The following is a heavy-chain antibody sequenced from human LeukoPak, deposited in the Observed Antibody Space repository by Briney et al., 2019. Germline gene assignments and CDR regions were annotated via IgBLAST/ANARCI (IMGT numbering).Heavy chain of an antibody. D-gene: IGHD2-8*02. CDR3: AKGLSGGVGRVTRGYGMDV. CDR1: GFTFSSYG. V-gene: IGHV3-30*02. Sequence: PGGSLRLSCAASGFTFSSYGMHWVRQARGKGVEWVAFVHNDGGNQDHAESAKSRFTISRNNSKNTLYLQMNSPRAEDTAVYYCAKGLSGGVGRVTRGYGMDVWGQGTTVTVSS. CDR2: VHNDGGNQ. J-gene: IGHJ6*02.